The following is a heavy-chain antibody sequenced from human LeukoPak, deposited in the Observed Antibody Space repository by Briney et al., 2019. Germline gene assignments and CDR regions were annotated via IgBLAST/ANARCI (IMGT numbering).Heavy chain of an antibody. CDR2: INSDGSST. V-gene: IGHV3-74*01. D-gene: IGHD3-22*01. CDR1: GFTFSNAW. J-gene: IGHJ4*02. Sequence: GGSLRLSCAASGFTFSNAWMHWVRQAPGKGLVWVSRINSDGSSTSYADSVKGRFTISRDNAKNTLYLQMNSLRAEDTAVYYCARKEHYYDSSGTDYWGQGTLVTVSS. CDR3: ARKEHYYDSSGTDY.